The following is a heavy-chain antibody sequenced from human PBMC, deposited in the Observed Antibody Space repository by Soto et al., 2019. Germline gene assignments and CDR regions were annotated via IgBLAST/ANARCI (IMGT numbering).Heavy chain of an antibody. J-gene: IGHJ3*02. Sequence: VQLVESGGGVVQPGRSLRLSCAASGFTFSSYGMHWVRQAPGKGLEWVAVIWYDGSNKYYADSVKGRFTISRDNSKNTLYLQMNSLRAEDTAVYYCARDIAVAATGAFDIWGQGTMVTVSS. CDR3: ARDIAVAATGAFDI. D-gene: IGHD6-19*01. CDR2: IWYDGSNK. V-gene: IGHV3-33*01. CDR1: GFTFSSYG.